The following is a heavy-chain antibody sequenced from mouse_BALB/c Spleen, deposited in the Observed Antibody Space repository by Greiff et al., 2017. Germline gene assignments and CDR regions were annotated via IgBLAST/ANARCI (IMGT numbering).Heavy chain of an antibody. Sequence: VQLQQSGPGLVAPSQSLSITCTVSGFSLTSYGVHWVRQPPGKGLEWLGVIWAGGSTNYNSALMSRLSISKDNSKSQVFLKMNSLQTDDTAMYYCARGAHYYGSSYDQWGKGTTLTVSS. V-gene: IGHV2-9*02. CDR1: GFSLTSYG. CDR2: IWAGGST. CDR3: ARGAHYYGSSYDQ. J-gene: IGHJ2*01. D-gene: IGHD1-1*01.